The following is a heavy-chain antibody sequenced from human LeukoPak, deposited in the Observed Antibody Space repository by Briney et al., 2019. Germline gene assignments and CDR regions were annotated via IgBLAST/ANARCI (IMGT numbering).Heavy chain of an antibody. CDR2: IWYDGTNK. J-gene: IGHJ6*02. CDR3: AKDLVALTYYYYGMDV. Sequence: GGSLRLSCVASGFTFSNYGMHWVRQAPGKGLEWVAVIWYDGTNKYYVDSVKGRFTISRDNYKNTLYLQMDGLRVEDTAVYYCAKDLVALTYYYYGMDVWGQGTTVTVSS. D-gene: IGHD2-8*02. CDR1: GFTFSNYG. V-gene: IGHV3-33*06.